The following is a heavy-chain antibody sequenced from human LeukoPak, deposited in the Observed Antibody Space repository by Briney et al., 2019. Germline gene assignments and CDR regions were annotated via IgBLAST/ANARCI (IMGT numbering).Heavy chain of an antibody. J-gene: IGHJ4*02. CDR1: GFSVGGYW. CDR3: TRGASGYGNFDY. D-gene: IGHD5-12*01. V-gene: IGHV3-74*01. Sequence: GGSLRLSCAASGFSVGGYWMHWVRQGPGMGLVWVSRINSDGSSISYADSVKGRFSISRDNAKDTLYLQMNSLRAEDTAVYYCTRGASGYGNFDYWGQGTLVTVSS. CDR2: INSDGSSI.